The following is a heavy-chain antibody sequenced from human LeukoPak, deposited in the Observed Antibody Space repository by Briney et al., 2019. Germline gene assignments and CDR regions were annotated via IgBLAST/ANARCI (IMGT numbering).Heavy chain of an antibody. J-gene: IGHJ4*02. V-gene: IGHV3-48*02. CDR2: ISSTSTT. CDR3: AAAGDY. CDR1: GFTFSSHW. D-gene: IGHD3-10*01. Sequence: GGSLRLSCAASGFTFSSHWMTWIRQAPGKGLEWVSHISSTSTTYYADSVKGRFTTSRDNAKNLLYLQMNSLRDEDTAVYYCAAAGDYWGQGTLVTVSS.